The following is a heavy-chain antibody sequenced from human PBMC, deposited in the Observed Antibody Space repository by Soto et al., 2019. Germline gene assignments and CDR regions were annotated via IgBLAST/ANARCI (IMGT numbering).Heavy chain of an antibody. D-gene: IGHD3-10*01. CDR1: GYTFTSYA. Sequence: QVQLMQSGAEVKKPGASVKVSCKASGYTFTSYAMHWVRQAPGQRLEWMGWINAGNGNTKYSQKFQGRVTITRDTSASTAYMELSSLRSEDTAVYYCARVSITMVRGVIFDYWGQGTLVTVSS. V-gene: IGHV1-3*01. J-gene: IGHJ4*02. CDR2: INAGNGNT. CDR3: ARVSITMVRGVIFDY.